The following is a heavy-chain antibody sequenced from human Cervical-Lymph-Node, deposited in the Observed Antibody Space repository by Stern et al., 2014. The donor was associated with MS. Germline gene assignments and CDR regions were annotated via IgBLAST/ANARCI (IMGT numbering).Heavy chain of an antibody. CDR2: LKTNTGNS. CDR1: GYTLTNYP. Sequence: QVQLGQSGSELKEPGASVKVSCKASGYTLTNYPMNWVRQAPGQGLECMGWLKTNTGNSTYAQGFTGRFVFSLDTSVSTAYLHISSLKAEDTAVYYCARDFVDTAMITRSDYLDSWGQGTLVTVSS. J-gene: IGHJ4*02. V-gene: IGHV7-4-1*02. CDR3: ARDFVDTAMITRSDYLDS. D-gene: IGHD5-18*01.